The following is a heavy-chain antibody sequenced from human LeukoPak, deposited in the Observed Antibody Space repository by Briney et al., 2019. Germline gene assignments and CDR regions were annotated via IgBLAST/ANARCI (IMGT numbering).Heavy chain of an antibody. D-gene: IGHD3-10*01. CDR2: INHSGST. CDR1: GGSISSSSYY. CDR3: ARNRHGSGSYFSWFDP. Sequence: PSETLSLTCTVSGGSISSSSYYWSWIRQPPGKGLEWIGEINHSGSTNYNPSLKSRVTISVDTSKNQFSLKLSSVTAADTAVYYCARNRHGSGSYFSWFDPWGQGTLVTVSS. V-gene: IGHV4-39*07. J-gene: IGHJ5*02.